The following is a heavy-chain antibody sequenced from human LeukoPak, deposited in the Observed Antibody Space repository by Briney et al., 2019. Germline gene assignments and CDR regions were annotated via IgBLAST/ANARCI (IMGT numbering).Heavy chain of an antibody. V-gene: IGHV4-59*08. Sequence: SETLSLTCTVSGGSISSYYWSWIRQPPGKGLEWVGYIYYSGRTNYDPSLKSRVTISVDTSKNQFSLKLSSVTAADTAVYYCARHRYSSGWEFDYWGQGTLVTVSS. J-gene: IGHJ4*02. CDR1: GGSISSYY. CDR3: ARHRYSSGWEFDY. D-gene: IGHD6-19*01. CDR2: IYYSGRT.